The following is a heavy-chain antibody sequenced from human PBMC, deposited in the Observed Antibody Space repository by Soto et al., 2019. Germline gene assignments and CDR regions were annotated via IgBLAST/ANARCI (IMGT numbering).Heavy chain of an antibody. Sequence: EVQLLESGGGLIQPGGSLRLSCEGSGFTFRNYVMAWFRQAPGKGLEWVSGISGSGDRTFYADSVEGRFTVSRDNSKNTLYLQMSSLRAEDTALYYCAKPPTTKTTYNWYLDLWGRGTLVTVSS. D-gene: IGHD4-4*01. V-gene: IGHV3-23*01. CDR1: GFTFRNYV. J-gene: IGHJ2*01. CDR3: AKPPTTKTTYNWYLDL. CDR2: ISGSGDRT.